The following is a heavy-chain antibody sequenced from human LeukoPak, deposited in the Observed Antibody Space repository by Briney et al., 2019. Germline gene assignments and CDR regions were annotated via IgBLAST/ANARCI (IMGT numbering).Heavy chain of an antibody. CDR1: GYTFTGYY. V-gene: IGHV1-2*02. CDR2: INPNSGGT. D-gene: IGHD4-17*01. CDR3: ARDPGYGDYRLGGL. J-gene: IGHJ2*01. Sequence: ASVKVSCKASGYTFTGYYMHWVRQAPGQGLEWMGWINPNSGGTNYAQKFQGRVTMTRDTSISTAYMELSRLRSDDTAVYYCARDPGYGDYRLGGLWGRGTLVTVSS.